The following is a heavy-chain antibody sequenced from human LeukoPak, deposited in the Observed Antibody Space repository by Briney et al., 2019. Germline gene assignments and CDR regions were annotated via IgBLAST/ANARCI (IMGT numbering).Heavy chain of an antibody. CDR1: GGTFSNAW. Sequence: GGSLRLFCAASGGTFSNAWMSWVRQAPGMGLEWVGRSKSKTDGGTTDYAAPVKGRFTISRDDSKNTLYLQMNSLKTEDTAVYYCTTDRVVVAATDYYYYMDVWGKGTTVTIPS. J-gene: IGHJ6*03. CDR3: TTDRVVVAATDYYYYMDV. V-gene: IGHV3-15*01. D-gene: IGHD2-15*01. CDR2: SKSKTDGGTT.